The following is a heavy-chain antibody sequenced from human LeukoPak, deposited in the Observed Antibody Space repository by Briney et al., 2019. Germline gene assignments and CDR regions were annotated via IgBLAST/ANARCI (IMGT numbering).Heavy chain of an antibody. CDR2: ISSSGSGGNT. Sequence: GGSLRLSCAASGVTLSSYAMSWARQAPGKGLEWVSGISSSGSGGNTYYADSVKGRFTISRDSSKNTLYLQMNSLRAEDTAVYYCARADDSSGYAFDYWGQGTLVTVSS. V-gene: IGHV3-23*01. D-gene: IGHD3-22*01. CDR3: ARADDSSGYAFDY. CDR1: GVTLSSYA. J-gene: IGHJ4*02.